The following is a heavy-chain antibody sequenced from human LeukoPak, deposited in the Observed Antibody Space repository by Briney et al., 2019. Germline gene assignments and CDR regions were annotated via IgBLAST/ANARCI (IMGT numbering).Heavy chain of an antibody. Sequence: GGSLRLSCAASGFTFSSYAMHWVRQAPGKGLEYVSAISSNGGSTYYANSVKGRFTISRDNSKNTLYLQMGSLRAEDMAVYYCARAGYDILTGNYYYGMDVWGQGTTVTVPS. CDR3: ARAGYDILTGNYYYGMDV. V-gene: IGHV3-64*01. J-gene: IGHJ6*02. CDR2: ISSNGGST. D-gene: IGHD3-9*01. CDR1: GFTFSSYA.